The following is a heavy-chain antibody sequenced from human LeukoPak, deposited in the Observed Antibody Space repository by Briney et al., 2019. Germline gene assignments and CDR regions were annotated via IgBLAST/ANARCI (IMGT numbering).Heavy chain of an antibody. D-gene: IGHD6-13*01. J-gene: IGHJ4*02. Sequence: GGSLRLSCGASGFTFSSYGMNWVRQAPGKGLEWVSYISSSSSTIYYADSVKGRFTISRDNSNNTLYLQMNSLRAEDTAMYYCATDDSSSTSWYIVGDYWGQGTLVTVSS. V-gene: IGHV3-48*04. CDR3: ATDDSSSTSWYIVGDY. CDR1: GFTFSSYG. CDR2: ISSSSSTI.